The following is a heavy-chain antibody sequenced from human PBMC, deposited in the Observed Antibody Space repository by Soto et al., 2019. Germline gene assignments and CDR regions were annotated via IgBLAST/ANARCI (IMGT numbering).Heavy chain of an antibody. CDR2: IYYSGST. D-gene: IGHD6-6*01. Sequence: QVQLQESGPGLVKPSQTLSLTCSVSGGSISSGGYYWSWIRQHPGKGLEWIGYIYYSGSTYYNPSLKSRVTISVDTSKNQFSLKLSSVTAADTAVYYCARRGGFYSSSSGYYFDYWGQGTLVTVSS. J-gene: IGHJ4*02. V-gene: IGHV4-31*03. CDR3: ARRGGFYSSSSGYYFDY. CDR1: GGSISSGGYY.